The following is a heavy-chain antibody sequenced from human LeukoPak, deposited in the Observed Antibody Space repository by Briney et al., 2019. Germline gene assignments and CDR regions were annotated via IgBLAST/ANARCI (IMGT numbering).Heavy chain of an antibody. Sequence: GGSLRLSCAASGFTFSSYAMSWVRQAPGKGLEWVSSISSGRRYMYYADSVKGRFTISRDNAKNSLYLQMNSLRAEDTAVYYCAKTTSSGWNWGQGTLVTVSS. V-gene: IGHV3-21*01. J-gene: IGHJ4*02. D-gene: IGHD6-19*01. CDR3: AKTTSSGWN. CDR1: GFTFSSYA. CDR2: ISSGRRYM.